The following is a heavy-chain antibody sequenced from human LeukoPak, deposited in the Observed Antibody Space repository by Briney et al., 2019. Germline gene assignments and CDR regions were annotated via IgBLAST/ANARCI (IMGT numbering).Heavy chain of an antibody. CDR1: GYIFTSYG. CDR2: ISAYNGNT. CDR3: ARDELDSSYNSCWFEYYFDY. D-gene: IGHD6-19*01. Sequence: ASVKVSCKASGYIFTSYGFSWVRQAPGQGLEWMGWISAYNGNTNYAQNLQGRVTMTTDTSTSTAYMELRSLRSDDTAVYYCARDELDSSYNSCWFEYYFDYWGQGTLVTVSS. V-gene: IGHV1-18*01. J-gene: IGHJ4*02.